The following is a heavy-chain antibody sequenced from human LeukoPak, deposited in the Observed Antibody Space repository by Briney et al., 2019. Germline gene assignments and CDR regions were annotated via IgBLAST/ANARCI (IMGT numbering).Heavy chain of an antibody. J-gene: IGHJ4*02. CDR3: AKALYSGSWYGDY. D-gene: IGHD6-13*01. CDR1: GFTFSSYA. Sequence: GGSLRLSCAASGFTFSSYAMTWVRQAPGKGLEWVSTISGSGGSTYYADSVKGRFTISRDNSKNTLYLQMNSLRTEDTAVYYCAKALYSGSWYGDYWGQGTLVTVSS. V-gene: IGHV3-23*01. CDR2: ISGSGGST.